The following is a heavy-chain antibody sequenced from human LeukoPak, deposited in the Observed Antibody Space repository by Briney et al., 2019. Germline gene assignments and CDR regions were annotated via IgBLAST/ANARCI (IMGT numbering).Heavy chain of an antibody. D-gene: IGHD3-22*01. CDR3: ARSSGYYLVDY. V-gene: IGHV4-59*01. Sequence: SETLSLTCTVSGGSISSYYWSWIRQPPGKGVEWIGYIYYSGSTNYNPSLKSRVTISVVTYKNQSSLKLSSVTAADTVVYYCARSSGYYLVDYWGQGTLVTVSS. CDR1: GGSISSYY. J-gene: IGHJ4*02. CDR2: IYYSGST.